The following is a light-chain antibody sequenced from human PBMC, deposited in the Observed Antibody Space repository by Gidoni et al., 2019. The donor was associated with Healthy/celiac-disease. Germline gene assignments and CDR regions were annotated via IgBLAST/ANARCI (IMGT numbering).Light chain of an antibody. Sequence: EIVLTHSPGTLSLSPRDRATLSCRASQSVSSSYLAWYQQKPGQAPRLLIYGESSRATGIPDRFSGSGSGTDFTLTISRLEPEDFAVYYCQQYGSSPGLTFGGGTTVEIK. V-gene: IGKV3-20*01. CDR2: GES. CDR3: QQYGSSPGLT. CDR1: QSVSSSY. J-gene: IGKJ4*01.